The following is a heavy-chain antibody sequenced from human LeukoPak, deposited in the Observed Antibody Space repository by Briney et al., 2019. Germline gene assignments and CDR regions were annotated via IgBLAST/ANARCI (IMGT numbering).Heavy chain of an antibody. D-gene: IGHD3-10*01. CDR3: ARHVSGIFGSRGDFDS. CDR2: IHSNGGT. V-gene: IGHV4-59*08. Sequence: SEPLSLTCSVSGGSITGFYWSWIRQPPGQGLEWIGYIHSNGGTNYNPSLKSRLTMSVDTSKNQFSPNLNSVTAADTAVYYCARHVSGIFGSRGDFDSWGQGTLVTVSS. J-gene: IGHJ4*02. CDR1: GGSITGFY.